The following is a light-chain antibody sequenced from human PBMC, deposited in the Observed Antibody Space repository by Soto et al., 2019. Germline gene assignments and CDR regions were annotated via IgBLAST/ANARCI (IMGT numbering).Light chain of an antibody. CDR2: EVS. CDR3: SSYTSSSTSV. J-gene: IGLJ1*01. V-gene: IGLV2-14*01. Sequence: QSVLTQPASVAGFPGQSITIPYTGTTSDVGGYNYVSWYQHHPGNAPKRIIYEVSSRSSGVSNRSSGSKSGNTASLIISGIQTEDEADYYCSSYTSSSTSVFGTGTKVTVL. CDR1: TSDVGGYNY.